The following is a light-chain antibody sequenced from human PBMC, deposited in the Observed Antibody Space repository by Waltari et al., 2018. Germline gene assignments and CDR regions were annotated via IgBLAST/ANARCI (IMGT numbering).Light chain of an antibody. V-gene: IGLV2-14*01. Sequence: QSALTQPASVSGSLGQSITISCTGTSSDVGGYNFVSWYQQEPGKAPKLMIYEVRNRPSGVSNRFSCSKSGNTASLTISGLQAEDEADYYCSSPTTRSIWVFGGGTKLTLL. CDR2: EVR. CDR1: SSDVGGYNF. J-gene: IGLJ3*02. CDR3: SSPTTRSIWV.